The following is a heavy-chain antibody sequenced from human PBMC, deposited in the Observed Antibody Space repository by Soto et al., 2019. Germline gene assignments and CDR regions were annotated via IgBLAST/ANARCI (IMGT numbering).Heavy chain of an antibody. CDR3: ARGEAYYDFWSGYYKSRYLFDY. D-gene: IGHD3-3*01. CDR1: GFTFSSYG. CDR2: IWYDGSNK. Sequence: QVQLVESGGGVVQPGRSLRLSCAASGFTFSSYGMHWVRQAPGKGLEWVAVIWYDGSNKYYADSVKGRFTISRDNSKNTLDLQMNSLRAEDTAVYYCARGEAYYDFWSGYYKSRYLFDYWGQGTLVTVSS. J-gene: IGHJ4*02. V-gene: IGHV3-33*01.